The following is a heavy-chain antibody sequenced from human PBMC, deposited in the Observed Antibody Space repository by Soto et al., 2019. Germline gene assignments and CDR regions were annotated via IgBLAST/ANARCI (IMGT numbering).Heavy chain of an antibody. CDR1: GGSVSGYY. CDR2: INHSGST. J-gene: IGHJ4*02. CDR3: ARSDGVDTAMVMRYFDY. D-gene: IGHD5-18*01. Sequence: QVQLQQWGAGLLKPSETLSLTCAVYGGSVSGYYWSWIRQPPGKGLAWIGEINHSGSTNYNPSLKSRVTRSVDTSKNQFSLKLSAVTAAATALYYCARSDGVDTAMVMRYFDYWGQGTLVPVSS. V-gene: IGHV4-34*01.